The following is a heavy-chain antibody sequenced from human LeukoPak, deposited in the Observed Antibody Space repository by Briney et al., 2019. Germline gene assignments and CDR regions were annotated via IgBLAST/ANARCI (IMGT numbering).Heavy chain of an antibody. CDR2: IYYSGST. V-gene: IGHV4-39*07. CDR3: ARERYSSGWELDY. CDR1: GGSISSSSYY. J-gene: IGHJ4*02. D-gene: IGHD6-19*01. Sequence: SETLSLTCTVSGGSISSSSYYWGWIRQPPGKGLEWIGSIYYSGSTNYNPSLKSRVTISVDTSKNQFSLKLSSVTAADTAVYYCARERYSSGWELDYWGQGTLVTVSS.